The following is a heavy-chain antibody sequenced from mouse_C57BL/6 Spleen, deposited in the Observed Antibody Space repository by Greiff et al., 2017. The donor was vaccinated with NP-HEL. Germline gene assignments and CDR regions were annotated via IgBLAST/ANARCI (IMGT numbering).Heavy chain of an antibody. D-gene: IGHD1-1*01. V-gene: IGHV1-53*01. CDR2: INPSNGGT. CDR1: GYTFTSYW. Sequence: VQLQQPGTELVKPGASVKLSCKASGYTFTSYWMHWVKQRPGQGLEWIGNINPSNGGTNYNEKFKSKATLTVDKSSSTAYMQLSSLTSEDSAVYYCARWGITTVPYWYFDVWGTGTTVTVSS. J-gene: IGHJ1*03. CDR3: ARWGITTVPYWYFDV.